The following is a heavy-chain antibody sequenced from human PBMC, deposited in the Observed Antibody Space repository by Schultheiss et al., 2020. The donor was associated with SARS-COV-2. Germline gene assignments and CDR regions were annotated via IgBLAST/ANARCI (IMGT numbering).Heavy chain of an antibody. CDR2: IHYSGST. CDR1: GGSFSGYY. V-gene: IGHV4-34*09. J-gene: IGHJ4*02. D-gene: IGHD2-15*01. CDR3: ARGYLHSHCSGGSCYPFFDY. Sequence: LRLSCAVYGGSFSGYYWSWIRQHPGKGLEWIGYIHYSGSTHYNPSLKSRVTISLDTSKNQFSLKLSSVTAADTAVYYCARGYLHSHCSGGSCYPFFDYWGQGTLVTVSS.